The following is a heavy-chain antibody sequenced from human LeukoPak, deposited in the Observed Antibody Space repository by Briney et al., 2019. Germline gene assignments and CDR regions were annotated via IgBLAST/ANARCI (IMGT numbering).Heavy chain of an antibody. V-gene: IGHV3-7*04. Sequence: PGGSLRLSCAASGFTFNIFWMSWVRQAPGKGLAWVANIKHDGSEEYYGDSVRGRFTISRDNAKNSLILQMNSLRGEDTAVYYCARALGNSTGDYWGQGTLVTVSS. CDR2: IKHDGSEE. CDR3: ARALGNSTGDY. CDR1: GFTFNIFW. J-gene: IGHJ4*02. D-gene: IGHD7-27*01.